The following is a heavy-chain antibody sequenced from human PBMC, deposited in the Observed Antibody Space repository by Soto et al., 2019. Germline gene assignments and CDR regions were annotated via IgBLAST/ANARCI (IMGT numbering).Heavy chain of an antibody. CDR2: ISPYNGNA. V-gene: IGHV1-18*01. J-gene: IGHJ5*02. Sequence: ASVKVSCKASGYTFTSYGISWVRQAPGQGLEWMGWISPYNGNANYAQKLQGRVTMTTDKSTSTAYMELSSLRSEDTAVYYCAGARSYDFWSGYYGWFDPWGQGTLVTVSS. D-gene: IGHD3-3*01. CDR3: AGARSYDFWSGYYGWFDP. CDR1: GYTFTSYG.